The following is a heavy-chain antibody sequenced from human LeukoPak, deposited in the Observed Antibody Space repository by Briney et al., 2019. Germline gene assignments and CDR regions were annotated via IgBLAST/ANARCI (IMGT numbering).Heavy chain of an antibody. D-gene: IGHD5-12*01. CDR1: GFTFSTYG. Sequence: GRSLRLSCAASGFTFSTYGMHWVRQAPGKGLEWVAVISNDGSNKLYTDSVKGRFTVSRDNSKNTLYLQMNSLRAEDTAVYYCARSDVDMAAWGQGTLVTVSS. CDR3: ARSDVDMAA. J-gene: IGHJ5*02. CDR2: ISNDGSNK. V-gene: IGHV3-30*03.